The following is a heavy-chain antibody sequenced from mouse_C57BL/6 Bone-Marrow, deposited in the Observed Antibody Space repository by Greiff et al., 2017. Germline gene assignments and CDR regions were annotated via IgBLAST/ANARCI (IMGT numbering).Heavy chain of an antibody. CDR1: GFSLTSYG. J-gene: IGHJ3*01. Sequence: VQLVESGPGLVAPSQSLSITCTVSGFSLTSYGVDWVRQSPGKGLEWLGVIWGVGSTNYNSALKSRLSISKDNSKSQVFLKMNGLQTDDTAMYYCASDHEGFAYWGQGTLVTVSA. CDR2: IWGVGST. CDR3: ASDHEGFAY. V-gene: IGHV2-6*01.